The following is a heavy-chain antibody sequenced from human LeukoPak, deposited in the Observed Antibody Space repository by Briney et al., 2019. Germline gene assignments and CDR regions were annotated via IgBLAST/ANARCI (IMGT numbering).Heavy chain of an antibody. CDR3: AKEPYDYVWGSYRFDY. J-gene: IGHJ4*02. D-gene: IGHD3-16*02. V-gene: IGHV3-30*02. CDR1: GFTFSSYG. CDR2: IRYDGSNK. Sequence: SGGSLRLSCAASGFTFSSYGMHWVRQAPGKGLEWVAFIRYDGSNKYYADSVKGRFTISRDNSKNTLYLQVNSLRAEDTAVYYCAKEPYDYVWGSYRFDYWGQGTLVTVSS.